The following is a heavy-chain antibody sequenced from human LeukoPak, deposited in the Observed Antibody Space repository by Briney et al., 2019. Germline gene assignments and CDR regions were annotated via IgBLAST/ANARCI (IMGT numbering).Heavy chain of an antibody. CDR2: ISSSSSYI. J-gene: IGHJ4*02. V-gene: IGHV3-21*01. D-gene: IGHD3-9*01. CDR1: GFTFSSYS. Sequence: GGSLRLSCAASGFTFSSYSMNWVRQAPGKGLEWVSSISSSSSYIYYADSVKGRFTISRDNAKNSLYLQMNSLRAEDTAVYYCAREPYYDILTGSDYYFDYWGQGTLVTVSS. CDR3: AREPYYDILTGSDYYFDY.